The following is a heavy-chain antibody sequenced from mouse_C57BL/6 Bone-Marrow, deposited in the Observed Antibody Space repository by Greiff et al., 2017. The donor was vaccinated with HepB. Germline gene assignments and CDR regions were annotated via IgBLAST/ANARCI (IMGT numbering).Heavy chain of an antibody. J-gene: IGHJ4*01. CDR1: GYTFTSYG. CDR3: ARYDLLLPFYAMDY. Sequence: QVHVKQSGAELARPGASVKLSCKASGYTFTSYGISWVKQRTGQGLEWIGEIYPRSGNTYYNEKFKGKATLTADKSSSTAYMELRSLTSEDSAVYFCARYDLLLPFYAMDYWGQGTSVTVSS. CDR2: IYPRSGNT. V-gene: IGHV1-81*01. D-gene: IGHD1-1*01.